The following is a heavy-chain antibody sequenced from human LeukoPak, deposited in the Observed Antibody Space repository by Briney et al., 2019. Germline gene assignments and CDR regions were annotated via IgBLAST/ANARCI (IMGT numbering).Heavy chain of an antibody. V-gene: IGHV1-69*04. D-gene: IGHD2-2*01. Sequence: SVKVSCKASGGTFSSYAISWVRQAPGQGLEWMGRIIPILGIANYAQKFQGRVTITADKSTSTAYMELSSLRSEDTAVYYCARPSSTRGALNYYYYYMDVWGKGTTVTVSS. J-gene: IGHJ6*03. CDR3: ARPSSTRGALNYYYYYMDV. CDR1: GGTFSSYA. CDR2: IIPILGIA.